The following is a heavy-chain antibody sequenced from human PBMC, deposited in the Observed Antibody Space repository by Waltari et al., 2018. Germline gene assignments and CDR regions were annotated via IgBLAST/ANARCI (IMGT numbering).Heavy chain of an antibody. J-gene: IGHJ2*01. D-gene: IGHD5-18*01. CDR1: Y. CDR3: ARAPWDPALSWYFDL. CDR2: INPNSGGT. V-gene: IGHV1-2*02. Sequence: YMHWVRQAPGQGLEWMGWINPNSGGTNYAQKFQGRVTMTRDTSISTAYMELSRLRSDDTAVYYCARAPWDPALSWYFDLWGRGTLVTVSS.